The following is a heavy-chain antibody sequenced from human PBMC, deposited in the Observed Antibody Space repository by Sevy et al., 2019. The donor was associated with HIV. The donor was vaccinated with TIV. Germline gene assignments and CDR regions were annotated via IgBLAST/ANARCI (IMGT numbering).Heavy chain of an antibody. D-gene: IGHD3-3*01. Sequence: GGSLRLSCAASGFTFSSYWMSWVRQAPGKGLEWAANIKQDGSEKYYVDSVKGRFTISRDNAKNSLYLQMNSLRAEDTAVYYCASDLRGFWSGYFAGYWGQGTLVTVSS. CDR3: ASDLRGFWSGYFAGY. CDR1: GFTFSSYW. CDR2: IKQDGSEK. J-gene: IGHJ4*02. V-gene: IGHV3-7*03.